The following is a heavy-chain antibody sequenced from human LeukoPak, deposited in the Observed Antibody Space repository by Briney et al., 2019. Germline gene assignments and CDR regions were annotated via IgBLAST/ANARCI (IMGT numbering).Heavy chain of an antibody. Sequence: GGSLRLSCAASGFTFSSYAMSWVRQAPGKGLEWVSAISGSGGSTYYADSVKGRFTISRDNSKNTLYLQMNSLRAEDTAVYYCARDPSSGWCLDYWGQGTLATVSS. J-gene: IGHJ4*02. V-gene: IGHV3-23*01. CDR2: ISGSGGST. D-gene: IGHD6-19*01. CDR3: ARDPSSGWCLDY. CDR1: GFTFSSYA.